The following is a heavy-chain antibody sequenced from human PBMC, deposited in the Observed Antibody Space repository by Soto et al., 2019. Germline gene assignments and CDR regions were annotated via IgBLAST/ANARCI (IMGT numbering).Heavy chain of an antibody. D-gene: IGHD4-17*01. Sequence: VQLMQSGAEVKQPGSSVKVSCKAYGGNFSSPSINWVRQAPGQGLEWMGGIITLFGTANYAQNFQGRVTMTADQSTSTAYIELNSLRSAATAVYYCAREVGYGDFSAALLDWGQGTLVTVSS. CDR3: AREVGYGDFSAALLD. CDR1: GGNFSSPS. J-gene: IGHJ4*02. V-gene: IGHV1-69*01. CDR2: IITLFGTA.